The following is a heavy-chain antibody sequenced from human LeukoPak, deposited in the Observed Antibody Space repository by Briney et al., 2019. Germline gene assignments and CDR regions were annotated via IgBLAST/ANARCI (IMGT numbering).Heavy chain of an antibody. V-gene: IGHV4-34*01. D-gene: IGHD3-9*01. CDR3: ARRTTYFGWRPSEPPSCFGY. Sequence: KPSETLSLTCAVYGGSFSGYYWGWIRQPPGKGLEWIGSIYYSGSTYYNPSLKSRVTISVDTSKNQFSLKLSSVTAADTAVYYCARRTTYFGWRPSEPPSCFGYWGQGTLVTVSS. J-gene: IGHJ4*02. CDR1: GGSFSGYY. CDR2: IYYSGST.